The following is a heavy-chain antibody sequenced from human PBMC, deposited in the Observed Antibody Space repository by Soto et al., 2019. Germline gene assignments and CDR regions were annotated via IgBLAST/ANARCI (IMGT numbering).Heavy chain of an antibody. Sequence: SETLSLTCTVSGGSISSGGYYWSWIRQHPGKGLEWIGYIYYSGSTYYNPSLKSRVTISVDTSKNQFSLKLSSVTAADTAVYYCARVDYRLEGEYYGMDVWGQGTTVTVSS. V-gene: IGHV4-31*03. CDR2: IYYSGST. CDR1: GGSISSGGYY. J-gene: IGHJ6*02. D-gene: IGHD4-4*01. CDR3: ARVDYRLEGEYYGMDV.